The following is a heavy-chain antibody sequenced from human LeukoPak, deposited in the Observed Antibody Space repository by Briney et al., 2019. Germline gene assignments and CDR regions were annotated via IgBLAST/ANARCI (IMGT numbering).Heavy chain of an antibody. CDR2: INPNSGGT. CDR1: GYTFTGYY. D-gene: IGHD3-10*01. CDR3: ARSGSYYNWFDP. J-gene: IGHJ5*02. V-gene: IGHV1-2*02. Sequence: ASVKVSCKASGYTFTGYYMHWVRQAPGQGREWMGWINPNSGGTNYAQKFQGRVTMTRDTSISTAYMELSRLRSDDTAVYYCARSGSYYNWFDPWGQGTLVTVSS.